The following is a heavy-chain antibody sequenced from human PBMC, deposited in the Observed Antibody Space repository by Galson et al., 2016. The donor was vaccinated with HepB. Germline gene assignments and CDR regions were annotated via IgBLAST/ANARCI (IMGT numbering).Heavy chain of an antibody. CDR3: ARRDTRGYYAA. Sequence: SETLSLTCTVSGGSISSYYWNWLRQPPGKGLEWIGYIYNSGSTNYNPSLKSRVTISVDTSKKQFSLKLSSVTAADTAVYYCARRDTRGYYAALGQGTLVIVSS. V-gene: IGHV4-59*01. CDR2: IYNSGST. J-gene: IGHJ5*02. CDR1: GGSISSYY. D-gene: IGHD3-22*01.